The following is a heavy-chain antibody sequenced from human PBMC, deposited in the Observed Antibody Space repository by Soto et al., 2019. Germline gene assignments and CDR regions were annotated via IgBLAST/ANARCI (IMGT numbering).Heavy chain of an antibody. CDR3: ARDAKWMLLTDEFYFDS. CDR2: INAVTGDT. D-gene: IGHD3-9*01. CDR1: GYTFTTHA. J-gene: IGHJ4*02. Sequence: QVQSVQSGAEVKKPGASVNVSCKASGYTFTTHAIHWVRQAPGQRLEWMGWINAVTGDTKYSEKFQGRVTINTYTSADTAYMELSSLVPADTAVYFCARDAKWMLLTDEFYFDSWGQGPLVTVYS. V-gene: IGHV1-3*01.